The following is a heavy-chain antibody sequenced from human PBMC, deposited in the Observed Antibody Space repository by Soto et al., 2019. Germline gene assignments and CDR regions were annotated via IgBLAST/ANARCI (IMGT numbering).Heavy chain of an antibody. J-gene: IGHJ3*01. D-gene: IGHD3-22*01. Sequence: QITLKESGPTLVRPTQTLTLTCTFSGFSLSTGGMGVGWIRQPPGKALEWLASIHWNDDKRYSPSLESRLTITKDTSKNLVVLTMTNMDPVDTATYYCAYNPRYYSDSKGQKAGAFDLWGQGTLVTVSS. CDR2: IHWNDDK. CDR1: GFSLSTGGMG. V-gene: IGHV2-5*01. CDR3: AYNPRYYSDSKGQKAGAFDL.